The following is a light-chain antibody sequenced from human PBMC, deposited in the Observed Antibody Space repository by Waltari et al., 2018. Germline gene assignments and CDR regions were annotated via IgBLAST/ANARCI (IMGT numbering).Light chain of an antibody. V-gene: IGLV3-1*01. CDR1: KLADKH. J-gene: IGLJ1*01. CDR3: QTWDSSSYV. Sequence: SYELTQPPSVSVSPGQAVSITCSGKKLADKHVNWYQQKAGQSPVLVIYEDTKRPSGIPGRLSASNSGNTATLTISETQAMDEADYYCQTWDSSSYVFGTGTTVTVL. CDR2: EDT.